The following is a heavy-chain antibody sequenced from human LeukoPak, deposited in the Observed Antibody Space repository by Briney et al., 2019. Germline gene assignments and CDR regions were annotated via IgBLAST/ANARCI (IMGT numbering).Heavy chain of an antibody. CDR2: ISYDGSNK. CDR1: GFTFSSYA. V-gene: IGHV3-30-3*01. D-gene: IGHD1-26*01. Sequence: PGRSLRLSCAASGFTFSSYAMHWVRQAPGKGLEWVAAISYDGSNKYYADSVKGRFTISRDNSKNTLYLQMNSLRAEDTAVYYCARDRSIVGADYYYYGMDVWGQGTTVTVSS. CDR3: ARDRSIVGADYYYYGMDV. J-gene: IGHJ6*02.